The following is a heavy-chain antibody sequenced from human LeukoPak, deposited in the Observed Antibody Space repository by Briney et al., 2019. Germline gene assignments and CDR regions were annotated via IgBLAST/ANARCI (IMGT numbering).Heavy chain of an antibody. J-gene: IGHJ4*02. Sequence: GGSLRVSCAASGFTFSSYAMGWVRQAPGKGLEWVSAISGSGGSTYYADSVKGRFTISRDNSKNTLYLQMNSLRAEDTAVYYCAKVMTRTMVRGVPPSDYWGQGTLVTVSS. D-gene: IGHD3-10*01. V-gene: IGHV3-23*01. CDR2: ISGSGGST. CDR3: AKVMTRTMVRGVPPSDY. CDR1: GFTFSSYA.